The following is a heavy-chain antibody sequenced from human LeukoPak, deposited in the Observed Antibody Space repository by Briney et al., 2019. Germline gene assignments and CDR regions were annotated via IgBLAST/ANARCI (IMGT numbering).Heavy chain of an antibody. CDR1: GFTFSSYS. D-gene: IGHD4-23*01. CDR3: ARDHDYGGNSAPGY. Sequence: GGSLRLSCAASGFTFSSYSMNWVRQAPGKGLEWVSYISISSSTIYYADSVKGRFTISRDNAKNSLYLRMNSLRAEDTAVYYCARDHDYGGNSAPGYWGQGTLVTVSS. V-gene: IGHV3-48*01. J-gene: IGHJ4*02. CDR2: ISISSSTI.